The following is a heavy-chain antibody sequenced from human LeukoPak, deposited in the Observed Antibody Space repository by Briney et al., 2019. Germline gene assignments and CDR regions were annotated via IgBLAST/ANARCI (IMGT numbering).Heavy chain of an antibody. CDR3: ATQTWDGTSFDD. Sequence: SDTLSLTCTVSGGSISSSSYFWGWVRQPPGKGLEWIGGLYYSGSTNYNPSLKSRVTISVDSSKNQLSLKLTSVTAADTAVYYCATQTWDGTSFDDWGQGTLVTVSS. J-gene: IGHJ4*02. V-gene: IGHV4-39*01. D-gene: IGHD1-26*01. CDR1: GGSISSSSYF. CDR2: LYYSGST.